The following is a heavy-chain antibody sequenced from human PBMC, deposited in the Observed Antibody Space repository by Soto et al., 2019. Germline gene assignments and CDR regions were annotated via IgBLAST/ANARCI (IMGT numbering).Heavy chain of an antibody. Sequence: QVQLVQSGAEVKKPGASVTVSCTASGYTFTSYYIHWVRQAPGQGLEWMGIINPSGGSTSYAQKLQGRVTMTRDTSTSTVYIEVSGLRSEDTAVYYCARDQEPSTLYYDYYYMDVWGKGTTVTVSS. CDR1: GYTFTSYY. V-gene: IGHV1-46*03. J-gene: IGHJ6*03. CDR2: INPSGGST. CDR3: ARDQEPSTLYYDYYYMDV.